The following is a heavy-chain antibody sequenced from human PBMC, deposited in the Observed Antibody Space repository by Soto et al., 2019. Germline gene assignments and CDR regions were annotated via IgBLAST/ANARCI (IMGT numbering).Heavy chain of an antibody. CDR3: ARVLSSSSGNYHYGMDV. V-gene: IGHV5-10-1*01. D-gene: IGHD6-6*01. CDR1: GYSFASYW. CDR2: IDPSDSYT. Sequence: PCESLKVSCKGSGYSFASYWISWVRQMPGKGLEWMGRIDPSDSYTNYSPSFQGRVTISADKSISTAYLQWSSLKASDTAMYYCARVLSSSSGNYHYGMDVWAQGTTVTVSS. J-gene: IGHJ6*02.